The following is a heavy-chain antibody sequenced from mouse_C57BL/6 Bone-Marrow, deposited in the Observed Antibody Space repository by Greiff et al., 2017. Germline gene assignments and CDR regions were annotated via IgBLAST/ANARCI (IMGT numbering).Heavy chain of an antibody. Sequence: EVQVVESGGGLVKPGGSLKLSCAASGFTFSSYAMSWVRQTPEKRLEWVATISDGGSYTYYPDNVKGRFAISRDNAKNNLYLQMSHLKSEDTAMYYCARGDDYDDGPYYAMDYWGQGTSVTVSS. CDR3: ARGDDYDDGPYYAMDY. CDR2: ISDGGSYT. V-gene: IGHV5-4*01. CDR1: GFTFSSYA. J-gene: IGHJ4*01. D-gene: IGHD2-4*01.